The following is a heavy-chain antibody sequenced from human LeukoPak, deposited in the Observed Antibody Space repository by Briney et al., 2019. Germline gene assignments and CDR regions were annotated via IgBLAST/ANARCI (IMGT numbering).Heavy chain of an antibody. J-gene: IGHJ4*02. V-gene: IGHV3-30*02. CDR2: IRYDGSNK. CDR3: AKAPHAQDWNYVYNFDY. CDR1: GFTFSSYG. Sequence: PGGSLRLSCAASGFTFSSYGMHWVRQAPGKGLEWVAFIRYDGSNKYYADSVKGRFTISRDNSKNTLYLQMNSLRAEDTAVYYCAKAPHAQDWNYVYNFDYWGQGTLVTVSS. D-gene: IGHD1-7*01.